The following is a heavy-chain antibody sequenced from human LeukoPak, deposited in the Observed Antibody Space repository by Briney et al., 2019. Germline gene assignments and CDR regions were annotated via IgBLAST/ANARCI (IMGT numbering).Heavy chain of an antibody. V-gene: IGHV1-2*02. CDR2: INPNSGGT. CDR1: GYTFTGYY. Sequence: ASVKVSCKASGYTFTGYYIHWVRQAPGQGLEWMGWINPNSGGTNYAQKFQGRVTMTRDTSISTAYMELSRLRSDDTAVYFCASATRDMFRGAFDIWGQGTMVTVSS. J-gene: IGHJ3*02. D-gene: IGHD3-10*02. CDR3: ASATRDMFRGAFDI.